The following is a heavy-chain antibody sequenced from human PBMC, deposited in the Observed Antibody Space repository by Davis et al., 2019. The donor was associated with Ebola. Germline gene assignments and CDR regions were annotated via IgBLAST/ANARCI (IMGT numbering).Heavy chain of an antibody. J-gene: IGHJ4*02. CDR1: GYTYISYG. V-gene: IGHV1-18*01. CDR2: ISAYNGNT. D-gene: IGHD4-17*01. Sequence: AASVKVSCKASGYTYISYGISWVRQAPGQGLEWMGWISAYNGNTNYAQKIQGRVTITADKSTSTAYMELSSLRSDNTAVYYCARKGRYGDFIDYWGQGTLVTVSS. CDR3: ARKGRYGDFIDY.